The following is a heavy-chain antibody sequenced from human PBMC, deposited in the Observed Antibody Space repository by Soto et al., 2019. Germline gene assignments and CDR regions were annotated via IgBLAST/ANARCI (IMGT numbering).Heavy chain of an antibody. J-gene: IGHJ4*02. V-gene: IGHV4-31*03. Sequence: SETLSLTCTVSGGSISSGGYYWSWIRQHPGKGLEWIGYIYYSGSTYYNPSLKSRVTISLDTSNNQFSLNLISVTAADTAVYYCARDGGDAPFDYWGQGILVTVSS. CDR3: ARDGGDAPFDY. CDR2: IYYSGST. CDR1: GGSISSGGYY. D-gene: IGHD2-21*02.